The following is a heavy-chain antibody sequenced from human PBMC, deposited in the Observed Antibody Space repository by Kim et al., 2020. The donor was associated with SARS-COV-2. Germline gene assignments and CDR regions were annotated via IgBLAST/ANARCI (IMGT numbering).Heavy chain of an antibody. Sequence: SETLSLQCDVSGDSLTKGYWSWIRQAPGKGPQWIGYISYSGLTSYNPSLESRVTISLDKSKNQFHLRLTSVAATDTAMYYCARSSDFSSGAGCWFDSWGQGSLVTVSS. CDR2: ISYSGLT. J-gene: IGHJ5*01. CDR3: ARSSDFSSGAGCWFDS. D-gene: IGHD3-3*01. CDR1: GDSLTKGY. V-gene: IGHV4-59*01.